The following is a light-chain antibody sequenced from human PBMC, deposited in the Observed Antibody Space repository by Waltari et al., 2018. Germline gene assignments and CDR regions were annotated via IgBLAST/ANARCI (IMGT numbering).Light chain of an antibody. J-gene: IGLJ2*01. Sequence: SYELTQPPSVSVSPGQTASITCAGDKLGDNYACWYQQKPGQSPVLVIYQYSKRPSGILHRFSGSNSGNTATLTISGTQAMDEADYYCQAWDSSTAVFGGGTKLTVL. CDR2: QYS. CDR1: KLGDNY. CDR3: QAWDSSTAV. V-gene: IGLV3-1*01.